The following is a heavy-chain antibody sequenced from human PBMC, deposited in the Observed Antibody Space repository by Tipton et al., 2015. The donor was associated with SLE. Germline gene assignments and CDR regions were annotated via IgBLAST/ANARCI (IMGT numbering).Heavy chain of an antibody. D-gene: IGHD2-8*02. V-gene: IGHV4-61*02. CDR2: ISTSGST. CDR1: GGSMSSGSYY. Sequence: TLSLTCTVSGGSMSSGSYYWSWIRQPAGKGLEWIGRISTSGSTKYNPSLKSRVTISVDTSKNQFSLKLSSVTAADTAVYYCARDVGGYNTGWFPYYFDYWGQGTLVTVSP. J-gene: IGHJ4*02. CDR3: ARDVGGYNTGWFPYYFDY.